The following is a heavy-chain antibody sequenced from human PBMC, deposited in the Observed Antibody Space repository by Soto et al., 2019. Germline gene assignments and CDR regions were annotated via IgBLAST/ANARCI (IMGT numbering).Heavy chain of an antibody. CDR2: ISYDGSNK. V-gene: IGHV3-30*18. J-gene: IGHJ4*02. Sequence: QVQLVESGGGVVQPGRSLRLSCAASGFTFSSYGMHWVRQAPGKGLEWVAVISYDGSNKYYADSVKGRFTISRDNSKNTPYLQMNSLRAEDTAVYYCAKGRGYSGYGPSGYFDYWGQGTLVTVSS. D-gene: IGHD5-12*01. CDR1: GFTFSSYG. CDR3: AKGRGYSGYGPSGYFDY.